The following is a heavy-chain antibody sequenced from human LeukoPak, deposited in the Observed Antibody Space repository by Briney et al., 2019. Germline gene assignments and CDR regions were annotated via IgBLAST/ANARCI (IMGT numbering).Heavy chain of an antibody. CDR3: AREVGGSYGWDAFDI. D-gene: IGHD1-26*01. V-gene: IGHV3-7*01. Sequence: GGSLRLSCAASGFTFSSYWMSWVRQAPGKGLEWVANIKQDGSEKYYVDSVKGRFTISRDNAKNSLYLQMNSLRAEDTAVYYCAREVGGSYGWDAFDIWGQGTMVTVS. CDR1: GFTFSSYW. J-gene: IGHJ3*02. CDR2: IKQDGSEK.